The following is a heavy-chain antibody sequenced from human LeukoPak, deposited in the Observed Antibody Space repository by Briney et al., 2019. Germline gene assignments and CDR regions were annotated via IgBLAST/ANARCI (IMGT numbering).Heavy chain of an antibody. CDR3: ARARYGGNYYFDY. CDR1: GFTFSSYW. V-gene: IGHV3-74*01. D-gene: IGHD4-23*01. Sequence: GGSPRLSCAASGFTFSSYWMHWVRQAPGKGVGWVSRINSDGSSTSYADSVKGRFTISRDNAKNTLYLQMNSLRAEDTAVYYCARARYGGNYYFDYWGQGTLVTVSS. J-gene: IGHJ4*02. CDR2: INSDGSST.